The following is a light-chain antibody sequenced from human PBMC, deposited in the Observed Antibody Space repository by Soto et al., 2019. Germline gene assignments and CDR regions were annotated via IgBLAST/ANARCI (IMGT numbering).Light chain of an antibody. CDR2: LGS. Sequence: DIVMTQSPLSLPVAPGEPASISCRSSQSLLHSNGYNYLDWYLQKPGQSPQLLIYLGSNRASGVPDRCSGSGSGTDFTLKISRVEAEDVGVYYCMQALQNPLTFGGGTKVEIK. CDR1: QSLLHSNGYNY. J-gene: IGKJ4*01. CDR3: MQALQNPLT. V-gene: IGKV2-28*01.